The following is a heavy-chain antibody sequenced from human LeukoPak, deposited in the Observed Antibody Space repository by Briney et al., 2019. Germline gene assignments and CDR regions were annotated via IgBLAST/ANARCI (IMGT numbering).Heavy chain of an antibody. CDR2: IRYDGSNE. Sequence: GGSLGLSCAASGFTFSDYGMHWVRQAPGKGLEWVAFIRYDGSNEYYVDSVKGRFTVSRDNSKNTLYLQMNSLRAEDTAVYYCTISFWSGYTYYFDYWGQGTLVTVSS. CDR3: TISFWSGYTYYFDY. V-gene: IGHV3-30*02. D-gene: IGHD3-3*01. J-gene: IGHJ4*02. CDR1: GFTFSDYG.